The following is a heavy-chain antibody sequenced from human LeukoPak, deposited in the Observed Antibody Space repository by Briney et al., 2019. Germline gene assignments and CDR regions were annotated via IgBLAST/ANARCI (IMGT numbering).Heavy chain of an antibody. V-gene: IGHV4-59*08. J-gene: IGHJ4*02. CDR2: IYYSGST. Sequence: NPSETLSLTCAVYGGSFSGYYWSWIRQPPGKGLEWIGYIYYSGSTNYNPSLKSRVTISVDTSKNQFSLKLSSVTAADTAVYYCARQTYDFWSGYKGYYFDYWGQGTLVTVSS. CDR3: ARQTYDFWSGYKGYYFDY. CDR1: GGSFSGYY. D-gene: IGHD3-3*01.